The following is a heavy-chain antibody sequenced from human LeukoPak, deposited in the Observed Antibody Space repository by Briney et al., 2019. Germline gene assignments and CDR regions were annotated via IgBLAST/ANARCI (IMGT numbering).Heavy chain of an antibody. V-gene: IGHV3-53*01. J-gene: IGHJ4*02. CDR1: GFTVSSNY. CDR3: ARDPRY. CDR2: IYSGGST. Sequence: PGGSLRLSCAASGFTVSSNYMSWVRQAPGKGLEWVSAIYSGGSTYYAESVKGRSTISRDNSKNTLYLQTNSLRAEDTAVYYCARDPRYWGQGTLVTVSS.